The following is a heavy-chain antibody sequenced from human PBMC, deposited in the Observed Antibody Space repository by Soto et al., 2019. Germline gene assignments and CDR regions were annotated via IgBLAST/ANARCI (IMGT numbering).Heavy chain of an antibody. CDR1: GFTFSSYW. J-gene: IGHJ4*02. D-gene: IGHD1-26*01. CDR2: INSDGSST. CDR3: VRDDVGVGIDS. V-gene: IGHV3-74*01. Sequence: EVQLVESGGGLVQPGGSLRLSCAASGFTFSSYWMHWVRQAPEKGLMWVSHINSDGSSTTYADSVKGRFTISRDNAKNTRFRQMNSLRADDTAVYYCVRDDVGVGIDSWGRGTLVTVSS.